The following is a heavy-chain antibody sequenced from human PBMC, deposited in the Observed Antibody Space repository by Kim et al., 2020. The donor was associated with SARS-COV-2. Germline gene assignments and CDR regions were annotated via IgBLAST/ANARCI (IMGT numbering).Heavy chain of an antibody. CDR2: IRTKANSYAT. CDR3: TRLVVYCSSTSCYPDAFDI. V-gene: IGHV3-73*01. D-gene: IGHD2-2*01. CDR1: GFTFSGSA. J-gene: IGHJ3*02. Sequence: GGSLRLSCAASGFTFSGSAMHWVRQASGKGLEWVGRIRTKANSYATAYAASVKGRFTISRDDSKNTAYLQMNSLKTEDTAVYYCTRLVVYCSSTSCYPDAFDIWGQGTMVTVSS.